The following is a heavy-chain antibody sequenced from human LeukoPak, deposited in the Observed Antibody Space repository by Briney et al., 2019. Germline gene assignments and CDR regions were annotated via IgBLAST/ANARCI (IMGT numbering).Heavy chain of an antibody. D-gene: IGHD3-10*01. CDR2: ISYDGSNK. CDR3: VRDGAVVTSGSYPWRYFQY. Sequence: QAGGSLRLSCAASGFTFSSYAMHWVRQAPGKGLEWVAVISYDGSNKYYADSVKGRFTISRDNAKNSLYLQMNTLRAEDTAVYYCVRDGAVVTSGSYPWRYFQYWGQGTLVTVSS. V-gene: IGHV3-30-3*01. CDR1: GFTFSSYA. J-gene: IGHJ1*01.